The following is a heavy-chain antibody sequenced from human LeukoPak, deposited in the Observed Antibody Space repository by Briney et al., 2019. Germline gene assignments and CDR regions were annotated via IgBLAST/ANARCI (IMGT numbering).Heavy chain of an antibody. Sequence: GGSLRLSCAASGFTFSSYEMNWVRQAPGKGLEWVSYISSSGSTIYYADSVKGRFTISRDNPKNTLYLQMGSLRDEDLAVYYCARARVAAKSGYMDVWGTGTTVTISS. V-gene: IGHV3-48*03. J-gene: IGHJ6*03. CDR2: ISSSGSTI. CDR1: GFTFSSYE. CDR3: ARARVAAKSGYMDV. D-gene: IGHD2-15*01.